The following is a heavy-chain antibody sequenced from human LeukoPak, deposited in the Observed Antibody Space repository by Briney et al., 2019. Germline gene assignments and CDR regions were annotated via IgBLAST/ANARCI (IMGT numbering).Heavy chain of an antibody. J-gene: IGHJ6*02. CDR1: GNTFSTYY. CDR2: IYPGDSDT. Sequence: KLGESLKISCKGSGNTFSTYYIAWVRQMPGKGLEWMGIIYPGDSDTRYSPSFQGQVTISADKSISTAYLQWSSLKASDSAMYYCARQVGYSYALDGWGQGTTVTVS. V-gene: IGHV5-51*01. CDR3: ARQVGYSYALDG. D-gene: IGHD1-26*01.